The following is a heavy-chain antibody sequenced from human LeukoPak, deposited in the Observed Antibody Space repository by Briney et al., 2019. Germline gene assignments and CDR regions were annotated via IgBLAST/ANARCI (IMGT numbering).Heavy chain of an antibody. V-gene: IGHV4-59*08. CDR3: ARFKGSAPPYYFDY. Sequence: SETLSLTCTVSGGSISNFHWGWIRQPPVKGLEWIGYIYYSGSFNCNPSLKSRVTISVDTSKNQFSLKLSSVTAADTAVYYCARFKGSAPPYYFDYWGQGTVVTVSS. CDR2: IYYSGSF. J-gene: IGHJ4*02. CDR1: GGSISNFH.